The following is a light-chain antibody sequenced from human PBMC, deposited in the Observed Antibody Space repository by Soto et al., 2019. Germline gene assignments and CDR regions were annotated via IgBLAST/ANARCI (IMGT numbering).Light chain of an antibody. CDR1: QSVLYSSSNKNY. J-gene: IGKJ4*01. CDR3: QQYFSAPLT. CDR2: WAS. V-gene: IGKV4-1*01. Sequence: DIVMTQSPDSLAVSPGERATINCKSSQSVLYSSSNKNYLAWYQQRPGQPPNLLIYWASTRESGVPDRFSGSGAGTDFTLTISSLQAEDVAVYYCQQYFSAPLTFGGVTKVEIK.